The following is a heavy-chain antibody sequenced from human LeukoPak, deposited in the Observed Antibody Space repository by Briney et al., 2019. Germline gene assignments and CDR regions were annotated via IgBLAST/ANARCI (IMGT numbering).Heavy chain of an antibody. CDR2: MNPNSGNT. CDR1: GYTFTSYG. D-gene: IGHD2-15*01. Sequence: ASVKVSCKASGYTFTSYGINWVRQATGQGLEWMGWMNPNSGNTGYAQKFQGRVTMTRNTSISTAYMELSSLRSDDTAVYYCARVGCSGGSCKYYFDYWGQGTLVTVSS. V-gene: IGHV1-8*02. CDR3: ARVGCSGGSCKYYFDY. J-gene: IGHJ4*02.